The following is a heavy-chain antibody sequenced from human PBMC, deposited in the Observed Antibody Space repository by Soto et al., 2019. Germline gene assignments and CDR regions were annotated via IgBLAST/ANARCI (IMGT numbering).Heavy chain of an antibody. CDR2: IKWDASEK. Sequence: GWSLRLSCAASEFTCGCYWMSFVRQAPWKGLEWLATIKWDASEKKYVDSVKGRFTMSRDNAKNSVYLQMDSLRAEDTAVYYCARDSGYGLGAPAKHYLHYCDDGILVTV. CDR1: EFTCGCYW. J-gene: IGHJ4*01. CDR3: ARDSGYGLGAPAKHYLHY. D-gene: IGHD3-10*01. V-gene: IGHV3-7*01.